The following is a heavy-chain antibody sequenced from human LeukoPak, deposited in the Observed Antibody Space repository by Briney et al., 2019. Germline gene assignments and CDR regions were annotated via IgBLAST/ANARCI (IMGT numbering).Heavy chain of an antibody. D-gene: IGHD4-17*01. CDR1: GFTFSSYG. CDR3: AKDRDDYGDYEGVY. Sequence: GGSLRLSCAASGFTFSSYGMHWVHQAPGKGLEWVAVISYDGSNKYYADSVKGRFTISRDNSKNTLYLQMNSLRAEDTAVYYCAKDRDDYGDYEGVYWGQGTLVTVSS. V-gene: IGHV3-30*18. J-gene: IGHJ4*02. CDR2: ISYDGSNK.